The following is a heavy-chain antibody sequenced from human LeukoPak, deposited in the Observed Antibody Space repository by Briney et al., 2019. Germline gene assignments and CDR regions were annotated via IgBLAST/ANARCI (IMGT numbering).Heavy chain of an antibody. Sequence: GGSLRLSCSASGFPFNSYAMNWVRHAPGKGLEWVSYISSASVTRFYADSVKDRFTTSRDNAKNSLYLQMNSLRAEDTAVYYCAWAVWGSGIYYFDYWGQGTLVTVSS. D-gene: IGHD3-16*01. CDR3: AWAVWGSGIYYFDY. J-gene: IGHJ4*02. V-gene: IGHV3-48*04. CDR2: ISSASVTR. CDR1: GFPFNSYA.